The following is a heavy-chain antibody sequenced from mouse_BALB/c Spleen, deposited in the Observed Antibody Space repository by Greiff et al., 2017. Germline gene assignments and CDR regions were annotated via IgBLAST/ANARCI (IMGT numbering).Heavy chain of an antibody. CDR3: ARGGTAGTWFAY. D-gene: IGHD3-3*01. Sequence: LVESGPELVKPGASVKMSCKASGYTFTDYVISWVKQRTGQGLEWIGEIYPGSGSTYYNEKFKGKATLTADKSSNTAYMQLSSLTSEDSAVYFCARGGTAGTWFAYWGQGTLVTVSA. J-gene: IGHJ3*01. CDR2: IYPGSGST. CDR1: GYTFTDYV. V-gene: IGHV1-77*01.